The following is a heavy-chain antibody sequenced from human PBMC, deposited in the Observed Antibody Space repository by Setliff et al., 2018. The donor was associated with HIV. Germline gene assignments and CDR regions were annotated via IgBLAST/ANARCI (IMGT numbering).Heavy chain of an antibody. V-gene: IGHV4-31*03. Sequence: SETLSLTCTVSGGSISSGGYYWSWIRQHPGKGLEWIGYIYYSENTYYNPSLKSRLTISVDTSKNQFSLKLSSLRSDDTAVYYCARTPARKGRGVYYFDYWGQGTLVTVSS. CDR3: ARTPARKGRGVYYFDY. D-gene: IGHD1-26*01. CDR2: IYYSENT. CDR1: GGSISSGGYY. J-gene: IGHJ4*02.